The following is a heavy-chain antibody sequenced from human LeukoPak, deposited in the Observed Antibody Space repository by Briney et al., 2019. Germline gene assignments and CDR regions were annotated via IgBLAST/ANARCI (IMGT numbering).Heavy chain of an antibody. V-gene: IGHV1-46*01. CDR1: GYTFPNYH. J-gene: IGHJ4*02. CDR3: ARDYYYDSSGYYTYYFDY. D-gene: IGHD3-22*01. CDR2: INPNGGSA. Sequence: ASVKVSCKAPGYTFPNYHIHWVRQAPGQGLEWLGIINPNGGSASYAQRFQGRVTMTRDTSTTTVYMELTSLRSEDTAVYYCARDYYYDSSGYYTYYFDYWGQGTQVTVSS.